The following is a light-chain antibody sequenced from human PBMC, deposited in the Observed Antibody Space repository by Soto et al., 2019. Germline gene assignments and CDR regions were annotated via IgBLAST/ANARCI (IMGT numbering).Light chain of an antibody. V-gene: IGKV3-20*01. CDR1: QSVSSSY. Sequence: EILLTQSPGTLSLCPGERATLSCRASQSVSSSYLAWYQQKPGQAPRLLIYGASSRATGIPDRFSGSGSGTDFTLTISRLEPEDFAVYYCQQYGSSPPGTFGQGTKVEIK. CDR3: QQYGSSPPGT. CDR2: GAS. J-gene: IGKJ1*01.